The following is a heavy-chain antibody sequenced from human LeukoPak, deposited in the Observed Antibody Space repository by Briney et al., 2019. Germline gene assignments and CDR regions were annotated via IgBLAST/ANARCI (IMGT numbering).Heavy chain of an antibody. J-gene: IGHJ5*02. CDR2: IYYSGST. V-gene: IGHV4-59*12. CDR1: GGSISSYY. CDR3: ARDEGLNWFDP. D-gene: IGHD3/OR15-3a*01. Sequence: PSETLSLTCTVSGGSISSYYWSWIRQPPGKGLEWIGYIYYSGSTYYNPSLKSRVTISVDTSKNQFSLKLSSVTAADTAVYYCARDEGLNWFDPWGQGTLVTVSS.